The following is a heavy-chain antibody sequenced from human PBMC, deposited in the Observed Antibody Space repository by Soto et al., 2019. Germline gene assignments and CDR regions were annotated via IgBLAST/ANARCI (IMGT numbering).Heavy chain of an antibody. V-gene: IGHV3-30-3*01. D-gene: IGHD6-19*01. CDR1: GFTFSSYA. CDR2: ISYDGSNK. CDR3: AREGQQWLVLMSLGY. J-gene: IGHJ4*02. Sequence: QVQLVESGGGVIQPGRSLRLSCAASGFTFSSYAMHWVRQAPGKGLEWVAVISYDGSNKYYADSVKGRFTISRDNSKNTLYLQMNSLRAEDTAVYYCAREGQQWLVLMSLGYWGQGTLVTVSS.